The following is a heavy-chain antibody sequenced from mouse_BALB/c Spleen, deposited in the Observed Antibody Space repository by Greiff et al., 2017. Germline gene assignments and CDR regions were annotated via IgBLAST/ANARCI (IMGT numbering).Heavy chain of an antibody. CDR3: ARKGYGAWFAY. J-gene: IGHJ3*01. V-gene: IGHV3-2*02. Sequence: EVQLQESGPGLVKPSQSLSLTCTVTGYSITSDYAWYWVRPSPGNKLEWMGYISYSGSTSYNPSLKSRISITRDTSKNQFFLQLNSVTTEDTATYYCARKGYGAWFAYWGKGTRVTVSA. CDR2: ISYSGST. D-gene: IGHD2-10*02. CDR1: GYSITSDYA.